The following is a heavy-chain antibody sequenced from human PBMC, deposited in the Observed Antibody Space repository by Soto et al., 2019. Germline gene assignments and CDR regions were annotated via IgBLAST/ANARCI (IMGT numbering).Heavy chain of an antibody. CDR3: AKEMLASISRPFDY. V-gene: IGHV3-23*01. CDR1: GFTFSNFG. CDR2: ITTTFKT. Sequence: GGSLRLSCAASGFTFSNFGMGWVRQAPGKGLEWVSSITTTFKTYYADSVRGRFTVSRDDSKSTVYLQLNSLRVEDTAVYYCAKEMLASISRPFDYWGQGTLVTVSS. D-gene: IGHD2-2*01. J-gene: IGHJ4*02.